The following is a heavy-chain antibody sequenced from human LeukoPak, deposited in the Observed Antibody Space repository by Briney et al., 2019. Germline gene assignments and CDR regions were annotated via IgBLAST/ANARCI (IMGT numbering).Heavy chain of an antibody. V-gene: IGHV3-74*01. D-gene: IGHD2-2*01. CDR2: INSDGSWT. CDR1: GNYW. J-gene: IGHJ4*02. Sequence: GGSLRLSCAASGNYWMHRVRQAPGKGLVWVSHINSDGSWTGYADSVKGRFTISKDNAKNTVYLQMNNLRAEDTAVYYCVSFYETYWGRGTLVTVSS. CDR3: VSFYETY.